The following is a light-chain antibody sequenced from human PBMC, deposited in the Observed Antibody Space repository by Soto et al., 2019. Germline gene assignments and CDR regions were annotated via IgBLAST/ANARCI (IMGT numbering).Light chain of an antibody. CDR3: LHTYSFPRP. J-gene: IGKJ1*01. V-gene: IGKV1-12*01. CDR2: FAS. Sequence: DIQMTQSPSSVSASVGDRVTLTCRASQGIGDRLAWYQQKPGKVPQLLIYFASTLGSGVPSRFRGSGSGTDFILTINPLQADDCANCYCLHTYSFPRPFGQGTKVEIK. CDR1: QGIGDR.